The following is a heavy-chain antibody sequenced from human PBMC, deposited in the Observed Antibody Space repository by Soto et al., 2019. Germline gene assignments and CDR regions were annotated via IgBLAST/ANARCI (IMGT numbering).Heavy chain of an antibody. D-gene: IGHD4-17*01. CDR2: LYYSGIT. Sequence: ASETLSLTCTVSGGSISSYYLSWSRQPPGKGLEWIGYLYYSGITNYNPSLKSRVTISVYTSKNQFSRRLSSVTAADTAFYYCARVITYGAGEIDYWGQGTLVTVSS. CDR1: GGSISSYY. J-gene: IGHJ4*02. V-gene: IGHV4-59*01. CDR3: ARVITYGAGEIDY.